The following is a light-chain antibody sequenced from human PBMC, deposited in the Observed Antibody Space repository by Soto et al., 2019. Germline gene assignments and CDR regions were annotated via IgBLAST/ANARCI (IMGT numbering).Light chain of an antibody. CDR3: QQTFKTPHT. J-gene: IGKJ2*01. V-gene: IGKV1-39*01. CDR2: SAS. CDR1: QGISSY. Sequence: PFTQSPSSLSASVGDRVTLPCRASQGISSYLAWYQQKPGKAPKLLIYSASTLQTGVPSRFSGSGFGTDYTLTISSLQPADFATYYCQQTFKTPHTVGQGTKVDIK.